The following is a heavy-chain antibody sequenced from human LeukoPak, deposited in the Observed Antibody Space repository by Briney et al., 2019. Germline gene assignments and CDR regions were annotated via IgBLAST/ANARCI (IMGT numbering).Heavy chain of an antibody. CDR2: IYYSGST. CDR3: ARDRNTINWFYY. V-gene: IGHV4-39*07. CDR1: GGSISSSSYY. J-gene: IGHJ5*01. D-gene: IGHD1-14*01. Sequence: SETLSLTCTVSGGSISSSSYYWGWIRQPPGKGLEWIGSIYYSGSTYYNPSLRSRVTISVDTSKNQFSLKLSSATAADTAVYYCARDRNTINWFYYWGQGTLVTVSS.